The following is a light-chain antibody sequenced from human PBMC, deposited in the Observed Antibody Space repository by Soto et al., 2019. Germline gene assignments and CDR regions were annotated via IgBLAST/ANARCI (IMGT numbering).Light chain of an antibody. V-gene: IGKV3-20*01. CDR3: HQFGYSPRT. CDR1: QSVSSSY. Sequence: EIVLTQSPGTLSLPPGERATLSCRASQSVSSSYLAWYQQRPGQAPRLLIFATSRRATDIPDRFSGSGSGTDFTLAIRRLEPEDFAVYYCHQFGYSPRTFGQGTKVDIK. CDR2: ATS. J-gene: IGKJ1*01.